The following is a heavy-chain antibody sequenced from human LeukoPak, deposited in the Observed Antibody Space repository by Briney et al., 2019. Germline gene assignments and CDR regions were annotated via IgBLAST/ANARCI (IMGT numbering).Heavy chain of an antibody. Sequence: PGKSLRLSCAASGFTFDDYAMHWVRQAPGKGLEWVSGISWNSGSIGYADSVKGRFTISRDNAKNSLYLQMNSLRAEDTALYYCATGGPKLERDFDYWGQGTLVTASS. CDR2: ISWNSGSI. CDR1: GFTFDDYA. D-gene: IGHD1-1*01. V-gene: IGHV3-9*01. J-gene: IGHJ4*02. CDR3: ATGGPKLERDFDY.